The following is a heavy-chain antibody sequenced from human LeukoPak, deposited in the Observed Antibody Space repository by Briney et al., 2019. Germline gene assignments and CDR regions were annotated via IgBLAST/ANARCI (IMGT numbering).Heavy chain of an antibody. D-gene: IGHD4-17*01. J-gene: IGHJ2*01. CDR1: GFTFSSYA. CDR2: ISGSGSRT. V-gene: IGHV3-23*01. Sequence: GGSLRLSCAASGFTFSSYAMTWVRQAPGKGLEWVFSISGSGSRTFYADSVKGRFTISRDNLKNTVYLQMNSLRAEDTAIYYCAKDPGKSDYGGYGSLWYFDLWGRGTLVTVSS. CDR3: AKDPGKSDYGGYGSLWYFDL.